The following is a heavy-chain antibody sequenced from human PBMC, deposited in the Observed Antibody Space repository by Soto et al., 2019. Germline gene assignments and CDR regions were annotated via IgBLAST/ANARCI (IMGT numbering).Heavy chain of an antibody. J-gene: IGHJ4*02. CDR1: GYNFTTFW. V-gene: IGHV5-51*01. CDR3: AKFCFPVAISFDA. Sequence: PGESLKISCKGSGYNFTTFWIGLVRQMPGKGLEWMGIIYPGDSENKYSPNFEGQVTISADRSTNTAYLQWRSLRASDTAMYYCAKFCFPVAISFDAWGLGTLVTVSS. CDR2: IYPGDSEN. D-gene: IGHD3-9*01.